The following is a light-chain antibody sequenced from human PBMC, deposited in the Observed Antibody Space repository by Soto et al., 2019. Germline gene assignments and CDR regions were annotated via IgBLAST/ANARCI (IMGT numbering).Light chain of an antibody. CDR2: AAS. CDR1: ETISRY. CDR3: QQSYSNPLT. J-gene: IGKJ4*01. V-gene: IGKV1-39*01. Sequence: DIQMTQSPCSLSASVGERVIITCRASETISRYLNWYQSKPGKAPRLLISAASSLQSGVPSRFSGSYSGTDFTLTISSLQPEDFATYFCQQSYSNPLTFGGGTKVDMK.